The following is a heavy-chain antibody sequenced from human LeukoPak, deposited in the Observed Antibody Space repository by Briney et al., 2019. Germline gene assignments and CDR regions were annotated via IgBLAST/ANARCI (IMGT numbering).Heavy chain of an antibody. CDR2: INHSGST. D-gene: IGHD3-22*01. J-gene: IGHJ4*02. CDR3: ARGGDSSGYSY. CDR1: GGSFSGYY. Sequence: NPSETLSLTCAVYGGSFSGYYWSWIRQPPGKGLEWIGEINHSGSTNYNPSLKSRVTISVDTSKNQFSLKLSSVTAADTAVYYCARGGDSSGYSYWGQGTLVTVSS. V-gene: IGHV4-34*01.